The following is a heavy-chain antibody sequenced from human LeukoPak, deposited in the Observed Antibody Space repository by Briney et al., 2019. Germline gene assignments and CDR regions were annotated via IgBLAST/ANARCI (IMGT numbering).Heavy chain of an antibody. CDR3: ARDVRLRPHSFDY. D-gene: IGHD6-19*01. CDR1: GDTFSSHA. CDR2: IDPNLGIT. Sequence: SVKVSCKASGDTFSSHAIRWVRQAPGQGLEWMGRIDPNLGITNYAQKFQGRVTITADTSTSTAYVELSSPRSEDTAVYYCARDVRLRPHSFDYGVQRT. J-gene: IGHJ4*02. V-gene: IGHV1-69*04.